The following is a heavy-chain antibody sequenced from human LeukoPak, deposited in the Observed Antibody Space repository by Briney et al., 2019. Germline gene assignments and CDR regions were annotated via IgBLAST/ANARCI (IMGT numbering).Heavy chain of an antibody. CDR3: ARNARAATISTEFDP. D-gene: IGHD5-12*01. CDR1: GYSFTSYW. J-gene: IGHJ5*02. CDR2: IYTGDSDT. V-gene: IGHV5-51*01. Sequence: GESLKISCKGSGYSFTSYWIGWVRQMPGKGLEWMGIIYTGDSDTRYSPSFQGQVTISADKSISTAYLQWSSLKASDTAMYYCARNARAATISTEFDPWGQGTLVTVSS.